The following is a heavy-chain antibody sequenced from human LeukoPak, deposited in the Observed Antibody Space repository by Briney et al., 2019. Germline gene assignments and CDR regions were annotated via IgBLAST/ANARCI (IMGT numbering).Heavy chain of an antibody. J-gene: IGHJ5*02. D-gene: IGHD3-10*01. V-gene: IGHV3-66*03. CDR1: GFSVSSTY. CDR2: IYTSGST. Sequence: GGSLRLTCPASGFSVSSTYMSWVRQAPGKGLEWVSLIYTSGSTFYADSVMGRFTISRDNSKNTLFLQMNSLRAEDSAVYYCTRDRAGTQSWVEFDLWGQGTLVTVSS. CDR3: TRDRAGTQSWVEFDL.